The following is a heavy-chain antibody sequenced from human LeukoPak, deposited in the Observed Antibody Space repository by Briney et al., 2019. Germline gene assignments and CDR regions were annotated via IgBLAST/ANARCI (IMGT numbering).Heavy chain of an antibody. CDR3: AKDPSYLAY. V-gene: IGHV3-30*18. Sequence: GGSLRLSCAASGFTFSSYGMHWVRQAPGKGLEWVAVISYDGSNKYYADSVKGRFTISRDNSKNTLYLQMNSLRAEDTAVYYCAKDPSYLAYWGQGTLVTVPS. CDR1: GFTFSSYG. J-gene: IGHJ4*02. CDR2: ISYDGSNK.